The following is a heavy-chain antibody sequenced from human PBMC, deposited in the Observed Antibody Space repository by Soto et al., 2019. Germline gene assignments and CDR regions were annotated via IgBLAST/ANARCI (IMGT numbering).Heavy chain of an antibody. CDR3: ARRVEGQLAKAEYMDV. Sequence: GESLKISCKGSGYSFTSYWIGWVRQMPGKGLEWMGNIYPGDSDTRYSPPFQGQVTISADKSISTAYLQGSSLKASDTAMYYCARRVEGQLAKAEYMDVWGKGTTVTVSS. J-gene: IGHJ6*03. D-gene: IGHD6-6*01. CDR2: IYPGDSDT. V-gene: IGHV5-51*01. CDR1: GYSFTSYW.